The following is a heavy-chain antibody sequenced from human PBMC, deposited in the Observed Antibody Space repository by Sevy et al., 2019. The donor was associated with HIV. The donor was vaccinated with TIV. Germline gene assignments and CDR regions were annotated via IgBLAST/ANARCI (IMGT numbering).Heavy chain of an antibody. Sequence: GGSLRLSCAASGFTFGSYAMGWVRQAPGKGLEWVSGISNSGDKTYYADSVKGRFTISRDISKNTLYLQMNSLRAEDTAIYYCAKPGLRFLEWSLFFDHWGQGTLVTVSS. CDR2: ISNSGDKT. V-gene: IGHV3-23*01. CDR1: GFTFGSYA. D-gene: IGHD3-3*01. CDR3: AKPGLRFLEWSLFFDH. J-gene: IGHJ4*02.